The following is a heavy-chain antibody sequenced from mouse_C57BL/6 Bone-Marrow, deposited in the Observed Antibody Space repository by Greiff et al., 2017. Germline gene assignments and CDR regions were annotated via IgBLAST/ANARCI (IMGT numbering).Heavy chain of an antibody. D-gene: IGHD4-1*01. CDR3: ARVNWDVGYFDY. CDR2: FHPYNDDT. J-gene: IGHJ2*01. CDR1: GYTFTTYP. V-gene: IGHV1-47*01. Sequence: QVQLKESGAELVKPGASVKMSCKASGYTFTTYPIEWMKQNHGKSLEWIGNFHPYNDDTKYNEKFKGKATLTVEKSSSTVYLELSRLTSDDSAVYFCARVNWDVGYFDYWGQGTTLTVSS.